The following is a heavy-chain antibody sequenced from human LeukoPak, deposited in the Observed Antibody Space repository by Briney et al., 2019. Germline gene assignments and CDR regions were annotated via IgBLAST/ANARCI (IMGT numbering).Heavy chain of an antibody. V-gene: IGHV3-64*01. Sequence: GGSLRLSCAASGFTFSTYTMHWVRQAPGKGLQHVSVITNNGGSTYYANSVKGRFTISRDNSKSTVYLQMGSLRPEDMAVYYCARGGFYYGSGRTFGMDVWGQGTTVTVSS. CDR2: ITNNGGST. CDR3: ARGGFYYGSGRTFGMDV. D-gene: IGHD3-10*01. CDR1: GFTFSTYT. J-gene: IGHJ6*02.